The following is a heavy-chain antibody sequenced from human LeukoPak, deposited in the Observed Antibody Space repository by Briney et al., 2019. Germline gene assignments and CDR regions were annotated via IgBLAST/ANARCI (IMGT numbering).Heavy chain of an antibody. J-gene: IGHJ4*02. CDR2: IYYSGST. Sequence: SQTLSLTCTVSGGSISSGGYYWSWIRQHPGKGLEWVGYIYYSGSTYYNPSLKSRVTISVDTSKNQFSLKLSSVTAADTAVYYCASQSSGIAVAGMGWGQGILVTVSS. D-gene: IGHD6-19*01. CDR3: ASQSSGIAVAGMG. CDR1: GGSISSGGYY. V-gene: IGHV4-31*03.